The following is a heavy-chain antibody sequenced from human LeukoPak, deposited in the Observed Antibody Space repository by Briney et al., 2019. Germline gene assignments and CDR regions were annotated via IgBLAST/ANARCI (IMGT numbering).Heavy chain of an antibody. J-gene: IGHJ4*02. CDR3: ARQNIAAAVTWDY. CDR1: GFTFSNYA. CDR2: ISYDGSNK. Sequence: GGSLRLSCAVSGFTFSNYAMHWVRQAPGKGLEWVAVISYDGSNKYYAHSVNGRFTISRDNSKNTLYLQMNSLRAEDTAVYYCARQNIAAAVTWDYWGQGTLVTVSS. V-gene: IGHV3-30*04. D-gene: IGHD6-13*01.